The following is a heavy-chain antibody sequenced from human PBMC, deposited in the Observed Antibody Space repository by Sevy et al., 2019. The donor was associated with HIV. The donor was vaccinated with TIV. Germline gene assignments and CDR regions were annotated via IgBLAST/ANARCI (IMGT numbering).Heavy chain of an antibody. Sequence: ASVKVSCKASGGTFSSYAISWVRQAPGQGLEWMGGIIPIFGTANYAQKFQGRVTITADESTSTAYMELSSLRSDDTAVDYCARVRRKAMVRGVIMGWFDPWGQGTLVTVSS. CDR3: ARVRRKAMVRGVIMGWFDP. D-gene: IGHD3-10*01. CDR2: IIPIFGTA. J-gene: IGHJ5*02. CDR1: GGTFSSYA. V-gene: IGHV1-69*13.